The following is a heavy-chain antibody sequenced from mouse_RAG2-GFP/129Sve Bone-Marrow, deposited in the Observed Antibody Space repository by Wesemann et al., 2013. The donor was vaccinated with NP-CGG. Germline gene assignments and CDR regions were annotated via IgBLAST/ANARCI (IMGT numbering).Heavy chain of an antibody. CDR1: GYTFTSYW. D-gene: IGHD1-1*01. CDR2: IDPSDSYT. V-gene: IGHV1-69*02. Sequence: QVQLQQPGAELVKPGASVKLSCKASGYTFTSYWMHWVKQRPGQGLEWIGEIDPSDSYTNYNQKFKGKATLTVDKSSSTAYMQLSSLTSEDSAVYYCARLDQLRQRGFAYWGQGTLVTVSA. CDR3: ARLDQLRQRGFAY. J-gene: IGHJ3*01.